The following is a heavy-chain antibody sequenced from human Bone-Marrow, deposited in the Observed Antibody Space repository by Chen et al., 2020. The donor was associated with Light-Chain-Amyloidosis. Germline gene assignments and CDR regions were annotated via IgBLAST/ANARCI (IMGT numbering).Heavy chain of an antibody. CDR3: ARDSIEGPTDFDY. V-gene: IGHV3-33*01. CDR1: GFTFSDFG. D-gene: IGHD3-3*02. Sequence: QVQLVESGGGVVQPGGSLRLSCAASGFTFSDFGFHWVRQAPGKGLEWVAVQWFNGNDNYADSVRGRFTISRDGSKNMLFLQLNSLRVEDTAIYYCARDSIEGPTDFDYWGQGTLVTVSS. J-gene: IGHJ4*02. CDR2: QWFNGND.